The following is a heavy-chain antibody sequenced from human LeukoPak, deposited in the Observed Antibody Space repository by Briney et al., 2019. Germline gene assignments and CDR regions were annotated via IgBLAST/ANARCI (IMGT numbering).Heavy chain of an antibody. V-gene: IGHV1-69*04. CDR1: GGTFSSYA. D-gene: IGHD2-8*02. CDR2: IIPILGIA. CDR3: ARAGTGDAFDI. J-gene: IGHJ3*02. Sequence: SVKVSCKASGGTFSSYAISWVRQAPGQGLEWMGRIIPILGIANYAQKFQGRVTITADKSTSTAYMELSSLRSEDTAVYYCARAGTGDAFDIWGQGTMVTVSS.